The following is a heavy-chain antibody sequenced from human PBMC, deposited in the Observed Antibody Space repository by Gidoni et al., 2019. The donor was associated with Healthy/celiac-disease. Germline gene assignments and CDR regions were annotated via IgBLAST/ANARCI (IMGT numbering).Heavy chain of an antibody. D-gene: IGHD1-26*01. J-gene: IGHJ4*02. CDR3: VGSPTVDY. CDR1: GFTFSSYS. V-gene: IGHV3-48*01. CDR2: ISSSSSTI. Sequence: EVQLVESGGGLVQPGGSLRLSCAASGFTFSSYSMNWVRQAPGKGLEGVSYISSSSSTIYYADSVKGRFTISRDNAKNSLYLQMNSLRAEDTAVYYCVGSPTVDYWGQGTLVTVSS.